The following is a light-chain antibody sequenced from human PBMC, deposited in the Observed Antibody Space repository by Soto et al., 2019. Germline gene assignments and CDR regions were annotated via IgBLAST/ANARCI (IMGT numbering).Light chain of an antibody. J-gene: IGLJ2*01. Sequence: QSALTQPASVSGSPGQSISVSCTGSSGDVGSYKYVSWYQQHPGKAPKLIIYEVNKRPSGVSDRFSGSKSGNTASLTISGLQAEDEADYYCSSFVGSPVVFGGGTKLTVL. CDR1: SGDVGSYKY. V-gene: IGLV2-14*01. CDR2: EVN. CDR3: SSFVGSPVV.